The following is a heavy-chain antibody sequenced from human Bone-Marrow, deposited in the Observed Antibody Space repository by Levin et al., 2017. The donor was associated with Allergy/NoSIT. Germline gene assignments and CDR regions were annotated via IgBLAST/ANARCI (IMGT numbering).Heavy chain of an antibody. CDR1: GFTFGDYA. D-gene: IGHD2-15*01. J-gene: IGHJ4*02. CDR2: IRSKAYGGTT. V-gene: IGHV3-49*04. Sequence: GGSLRLSCTASGFTFGDYAMSWVRQAPGKGLEWVGFIRSKAYGGTTEYAASVKGRFTIPRDDSKSIAYLQMNSLKTEDTAVYYCTRARFSFCSGGSCYCYFDYWGQGTLVTVSS. CDR3: TRARFSFCSGGSCYCYFDY.